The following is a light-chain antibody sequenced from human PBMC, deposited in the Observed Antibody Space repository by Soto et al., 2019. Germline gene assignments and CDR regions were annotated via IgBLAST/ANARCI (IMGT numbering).Light chain of an antibody. V-gene: IGLV2-11*01. J-gene: IGLJ3*02. CDR1: SSDVGGYNY. CDR2: DVS. Sequence: QSALTQPRSVSGSPGQSVTISCTGTSSDVGGYNYVSWYQQHPGKDPKLMIYDVSKRPSGVPDRFSGSKSGNTASLTISGLQADDEADYYCCSYAGSYTWVFGGGTKLTVL. CDR3: CSYAGSYTWV.